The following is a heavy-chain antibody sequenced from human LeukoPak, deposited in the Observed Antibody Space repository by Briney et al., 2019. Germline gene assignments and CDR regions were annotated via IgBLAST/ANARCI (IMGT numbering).Heavy chain of an antibody. V-gene: IGHV3-23*01. J-gene: IGHJ4*02. CDR2: ISGSGGST. CDR3: ARGLYYYDSSGQDAFDY. Sequence: GGSLRLSCAASGFTFSSYAMSWVRQAPGKGLEWVSAISGSGGSTYYADSVKGRFTISRDNSKNTLYLQMNSLRAEDTAVYYCARGLYYYDSSGQDAFDYWGQGTLVTVSS. CDR1: GFTFSSYA. D-gene: IGHD3-22*01.